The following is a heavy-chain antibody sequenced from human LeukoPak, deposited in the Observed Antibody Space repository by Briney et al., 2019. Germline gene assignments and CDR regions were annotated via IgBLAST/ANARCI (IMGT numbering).Heavy chain of an antibody. J-gene: IGHJ4*02. Sequence: GRSLRLSCAASGFTFDDYAMRWVRQAPGKGLEWVSGISWNSGSIGYADSVKGRFTISRDNAKNSLYLQMNSLRAEDTALYYCAKDIFTMVRGVVDYWGQGTLVTVSS. V-gene: IGHV3-9*01. CDR2: ISWNSGSI. D-gene: IGHD3-10*01. CDR1: GFTFDDYA. CDR3: AKDIFTMVRGVVDY.